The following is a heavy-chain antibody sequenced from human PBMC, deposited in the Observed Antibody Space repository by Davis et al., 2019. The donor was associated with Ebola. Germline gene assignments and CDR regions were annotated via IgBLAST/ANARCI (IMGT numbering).Heavy chain of an antibody. CDR1: GFTFSSYT. Sequence: GESLKISCAASGFTFSSYTMNWVRQAPGKGLEWVSSISGSSSYIYYADSVKGRFTISRDNAKNSLYLQMNNLRAEDTAVYYCARALTLVQGVIMGYWGQGTLVTVSS. CDR2: ISGSSSYI. V-gene: IGHV3-21*01. J-gene: IGHJ4*02. D-gene: IGHD3-10*01. CDR3: ARALTLVQGVIMGY.